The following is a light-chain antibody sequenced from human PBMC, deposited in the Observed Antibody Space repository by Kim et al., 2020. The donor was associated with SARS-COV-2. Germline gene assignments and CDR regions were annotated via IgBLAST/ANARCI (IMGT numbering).Light chain of an antibody. CDR3: QQAVHYPVT. CDR1: QGISGY. V-gene: IGKV1-9*01. CDR2: QIS. Sequence: ATVGDRVTITCRASQGISGYFAWYQQKPGKAPRLLINQISNLHSGVPSRFSGSGSGTEFTLTITSLQPEDFATYYCQQAVHYPVTFGQGTRLEIK. J-gene: IGKJ5*01.